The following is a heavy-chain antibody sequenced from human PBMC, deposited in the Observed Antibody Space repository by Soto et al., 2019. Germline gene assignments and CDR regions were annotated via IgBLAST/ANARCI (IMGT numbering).Heavy chain of an antibody. CDR3: ARLKVRYFDRTWFDP. CDR1: GGSFSGYY. CDR2: VNHLGST. D-gene: IGHD3-9*01. Sequence: QVQLHQWGAGLLRTSQTLSLTCAGNGGSFSGYYWSWIRQPPGMGLEWIGEVNHLGSTNYNPSLGSRVTISVDTSNNQVSLKMTSLTAADTAVYYCARLKVRYFDRTWFDPWGQGTLVSVSS. V-gene: IGHV4-34*01. J-gene: IGHJ5*02.